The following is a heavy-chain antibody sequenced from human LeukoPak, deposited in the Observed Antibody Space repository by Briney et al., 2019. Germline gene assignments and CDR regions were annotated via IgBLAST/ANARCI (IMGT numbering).Heavy chain of an antibody. Sequence: AGGSLRLSGAASGFTFSTYSMNWVRQAPGKGLEWVSSISSSSDYIYYADSVKGRFTISRDNAKNSLYLQMNSLRAEDTAVYYCARDRGALLSAFDIWGQGTMVTVSS. J-gene: IGHJ3*02. CDR3: ARDRGALLSAFDI. D-gene: IGHD3-10*01. CDR2: ISSSSDYI. CDR1: GFTFSTYS. V-gene: IGHV3-21*01.